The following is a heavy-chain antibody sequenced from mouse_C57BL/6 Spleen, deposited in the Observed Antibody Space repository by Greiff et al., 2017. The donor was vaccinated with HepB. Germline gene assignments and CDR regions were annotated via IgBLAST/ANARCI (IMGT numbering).Heavy chain of an antibody. Sequence: HVQLQQPGAELVRPGSSVKLSCKASGYTFTSYWMDWVKQRPGQGLEWIGNIYPSDSETHYNQKFKDKATLTVHKSSSTAYMQLSSLTSEDSAVDYCAGWNGGYSWYFDVWGTGTTVTVSS. D-gene: IGHD2-3*01. V-gene: IGHV1-61*01. CDR3: AGWNGGYSWYFDV. J-gene: IGHJ1*03. CDR2: IYPSDSET. CDR1: GYTFTSYW.